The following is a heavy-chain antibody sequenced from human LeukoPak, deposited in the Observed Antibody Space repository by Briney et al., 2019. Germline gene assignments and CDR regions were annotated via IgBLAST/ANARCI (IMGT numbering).Heavy chain of an antibody. D-gene: IGHD3-10*01. CDR3: AKDYGSGSYEAY. CDR1: GFTFSSYA. Sequence: PGGSLRPSCAASGFTFSSYAMSWVRQAPGKGLEWVSAISGSGGSTYYADSVKGRFTISRDNSKNTLYLQMNSLRAEDTAVYYCAKDYGSGSYEAYWGQGTLVTVSS. J-gene: IGHJ4*02. V-gene: IGHV3-23*01. CDR2: ISGSGGST.